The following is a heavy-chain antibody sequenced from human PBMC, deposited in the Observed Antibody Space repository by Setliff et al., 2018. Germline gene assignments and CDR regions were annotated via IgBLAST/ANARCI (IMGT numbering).Heavy chain of an antibody. J-gene: IGHJ6*03. Sequence: SVKVSCKASGGIFNSFSITWVRQAPGQGLEWMGRIIPLFETTNYVEKFQGRVTITADKSTSTAYMELSRLTSEDTAVHYCALEYSNSSPTVYYYMDVWGKGTTVTVSS. CDR1: GGIFNSFS. D-gene: IGHD6-6*01. V-gene: IGHV1-69*06. CDR2: IIPLFETT. CDR3: ALEYSNSSPTVYYYMDV.